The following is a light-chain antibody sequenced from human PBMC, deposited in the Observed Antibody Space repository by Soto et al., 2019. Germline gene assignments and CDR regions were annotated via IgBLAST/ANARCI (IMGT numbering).Light chain of an antibody. CDR3: QQYGSPRRT. J-gene: IGKJ1*01. V-gene: IGKV3-20*01. CDR1: QSVSSSY. Sequence: EIVLTQSPGTLSLSPGERATLSCRASQSVSSSYLAWYQQKPGQAPRLLIYGASSRATGIPDRFSGSGSGTDFTLTISRLEPEHFAVYYCQQYGSPRRTFGQGTKVEIK. CDR2: GAS.